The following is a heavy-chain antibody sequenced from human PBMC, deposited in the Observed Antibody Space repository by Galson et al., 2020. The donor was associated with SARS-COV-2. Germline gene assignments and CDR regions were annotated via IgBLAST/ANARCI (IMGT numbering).Heavy chain of an antibody. Sequence: SETLSLTCTVSGFSISSGGYYWSWIRQHPGKGREWIGYIYYSGSTYYNPSLKSRVTISVDKSKNQFSLKLSSVTGAETAVYYCARDRRTTENYYESSGYHYGMDVWGQGTTVTVSS. CDR1: GFSISSGGYY. CDR3: ARDRRTTENYYESSGYHYGMDV. J-gene: IGHJ6*02. V-gene: IGHV4-31*03. D-gene: IGHD3-22*01. CDR2: IYYSGST.